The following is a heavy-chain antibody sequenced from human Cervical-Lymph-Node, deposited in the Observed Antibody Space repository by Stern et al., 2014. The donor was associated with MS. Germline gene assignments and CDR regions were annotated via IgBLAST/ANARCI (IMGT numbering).Heavy chain of an antibody. J-gene: IGHJ5*02. D-gene: IGHD6-13*01. V-gene: IGHV1-69*01. CDR3: ALSSETSDRWYSLGYDL. Sequence: VQLLESGAEVTKPGSSVKVSCKASGGNFSKFPSSWVRQAPGQGLEWMVGIFPVFGTPTYAQEFRGRVTITADVSTSTVYMELSSLRSDDTAVYYCALSSETSDRWYSLGYDLWGQGTLVTVSS. CDR1: GGNFSKFP. CDR2: IFPVFGTP.